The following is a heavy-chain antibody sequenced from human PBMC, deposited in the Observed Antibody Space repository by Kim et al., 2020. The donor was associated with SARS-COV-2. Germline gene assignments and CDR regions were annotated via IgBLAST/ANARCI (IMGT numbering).Heavy chain of an antibody. J-gene: IGHJ2*01. V-gene: IGHV4-31*03. CDR3: ARVLRGYSYGIEYWYFDL. CDR2: IYYSGST. D-gene: IGHD5-18*01. Sequence: SETLSLTCTVSGGSISSGGYYWSWIRQHPGKGLEWIGYIYYSGSTYYNPSLKSRVTISVDTSKNQFSLKLSSVTAADTAVYYCARVLRGYSYGIEYWYFDLWGRGTLVTVSS. CDR1: GGSISSGGYY.